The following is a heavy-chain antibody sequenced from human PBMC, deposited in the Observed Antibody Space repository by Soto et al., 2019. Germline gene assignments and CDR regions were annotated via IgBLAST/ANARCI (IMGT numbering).Heavy chain of an antibody. Sequence: QLQLQESGPGLVMPSETLSLTCTVSGGSISSSSYYWGWIRQPPGKGLEWIGSIYYSGSTYYNPSLKSRVTISVDTSKNQFSLKLSSVTAADTAVYYCASSDDYIWGSYRYSQYYFDYWGQGTLVTVSS. D-gene: IGHD3-16*02. CDR1: GGSISSSSYY. CDR3: ASSDDYIWGSYRYSQYYFDY. V-gene: IGHV4-39*01. CDR2: IYYSGST. J-gene: IGHJ4*02.